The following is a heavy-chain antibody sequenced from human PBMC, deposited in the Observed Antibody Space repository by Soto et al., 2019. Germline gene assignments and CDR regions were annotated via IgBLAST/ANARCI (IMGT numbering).Heavy chain of an antibody. CDR1: GVTFSNYA. D-gene: IGHD1-7*01. CDR2: ISGSGGST. V-gene: IGHV3-23*01. J-gene: IGHJ4*02. Sequence: EVQLLESGGGLVQPGGSLRLSCAAYGVTFSNYAMSWVRKAPGEGLEWVSSISGSGGSTYYEDSVKGPFTFSRANSRKKVYLQMNRLRAEYTGVYYCARAPTWNYEAGYFDYGGQGTLVTVSS. CDR3: ARAPTWNYEAGYFDY.